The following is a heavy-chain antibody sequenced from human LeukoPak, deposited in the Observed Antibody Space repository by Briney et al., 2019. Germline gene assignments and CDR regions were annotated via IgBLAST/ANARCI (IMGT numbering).Heavy chain of an antibody. V-gene: IGHV3-33*05. J-gene: IGHJ3*02. CDR1: GFTFSSYG. Sequence: PGGSLRLSCAASGFTFSSYGMHWVRQAPGKGLEWVAVISYDGSNKYYADSVKGRFTISRDNSKNTLYLQMNSLRAEDTAVYYCAKVGMIETGGIWGQGTMVTVSS. CDR2: ISYDGSNK. D-gene: IGHD3-16*01. CDR3: AKVGMIETGGI.